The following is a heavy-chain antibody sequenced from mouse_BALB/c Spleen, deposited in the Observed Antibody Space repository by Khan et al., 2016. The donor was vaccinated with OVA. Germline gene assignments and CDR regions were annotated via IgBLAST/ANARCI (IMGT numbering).Heavy chain of an antibody. CDR3: ARVYGGDFDY. D-gene: IGHD1-1*01. J-gene: IGHJ2*01. V-gene: IGHV3-2*02. Sequence: EVQLQESGPGLVKPSQSLSLICTVTGYSITRDYAWNWIRQFPGNTLEWMGFISYSGNTNYNPSLKSRISITRDTSKNQFFLQLNSVTTEDTATYYCARVYGGDFDYWGQGTTLTVSS. CDR1: GYSITRDYA. CDR2: ISYSGNT.